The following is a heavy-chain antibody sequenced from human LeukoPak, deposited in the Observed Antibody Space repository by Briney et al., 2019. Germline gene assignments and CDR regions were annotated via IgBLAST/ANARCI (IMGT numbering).Heavy chain of an antibody. D-gene: IGHD5-24*01. J-gene: IGHJ3*02. CDR1: GFTFSSYW. CDR3: ARSDGDGYNANDAFDI. CDR2: IKQDGSEK. V-gene: IGHV3-7*01. Sequence: GGSLRLSCAASGFTFSSYWMSWVRQAPGKGLEWVANIKQDGSEKYYVDSVKGRFTISRDNAKNSLYLQMNSLRAEDTAVYYCARSDGDGYNANDAFDIWGQGTMVTVSS.